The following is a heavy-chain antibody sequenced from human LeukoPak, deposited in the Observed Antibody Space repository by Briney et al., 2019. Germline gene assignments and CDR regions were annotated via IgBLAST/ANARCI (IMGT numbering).Heavy chain of an antibody. CDR3: ARGGYYDSSGYSN. D-gene: IGHD3-22*01. V-gene: IGHV5-51*01. CDR2: IYPGDSDT. CDR1: GYSFTSYW. J-gene: IGHJ1*01. Sequence: GESLKSSCQGSGYSFTSYWIGWVRHMPGKGLEWMGIIYPGDSDTRYSPSFQGQVTISADKSISTAYLQWSSLKASDTAMYYCARGGYYDSSGYSNWGQGTLVTVSS.